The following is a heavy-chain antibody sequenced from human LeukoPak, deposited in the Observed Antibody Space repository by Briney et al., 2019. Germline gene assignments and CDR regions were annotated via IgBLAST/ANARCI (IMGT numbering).Heavy chain of an antibody. D-gene: IGHD6-6*01. CDR1: GFTFSSYA. V-gene: IGHV3-23*01. CDR2: ISGSGDST. CDR3: AKDLGGSSSPFDY. J-gene: IGHJ4*01. Sequence: SGGSLRLSCAASGFTFSSYAMSWVRQAPGKGLEWFSAISGSGDSTYYADSVKGRFTISRDNSKNTLYLQMNSLRAEDTAVYYCAKDLGGSSSPFDYWGHRTLVTVSS.